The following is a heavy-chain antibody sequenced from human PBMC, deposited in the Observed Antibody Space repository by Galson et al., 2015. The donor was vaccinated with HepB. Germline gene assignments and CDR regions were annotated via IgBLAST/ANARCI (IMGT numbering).Heavy chain of an antibody. V-gene: IGHV1-3*01. Sequence: SVKVSCKASGYTFSNSAIYWLRQAPGQRLEWMGWINVGNTDTKYAQKFQGRVTITRHTSASTAYMELRSLRLEDTAVYYCANPIFGVVTNPLGYWGQGTLVTVSS. CDR2: INVGNTDT. CDR1: GYTFSNSA. J-gene: IGHJ4*02. CDR3: ANPIFGVVTNPLGY. D-gene: IGHD3-3*01.